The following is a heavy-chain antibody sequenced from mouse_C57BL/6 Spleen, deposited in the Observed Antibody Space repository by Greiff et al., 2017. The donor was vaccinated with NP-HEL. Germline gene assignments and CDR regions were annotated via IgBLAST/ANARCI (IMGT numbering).Heavy chain of an antibody. CDR2: ISYSGST. CDR3: ARASYSSYAMDY. J-gene: IGHJ4*01. D-gene: IGHD2-12*01. Sequence: EVKLHESGPGMVKPSQSLSLTCTVTGYSITSGYDWHWIRHFPGNKLEWMGYISYSGSTNYNPSLKSRISITHDTSKNHFFLKLNSVTTEDTATYYCARASYSSYAMDYWGQGTSVTVSS. CDR1: GYSITSGYD. V-gene: IGHV3-1*01.